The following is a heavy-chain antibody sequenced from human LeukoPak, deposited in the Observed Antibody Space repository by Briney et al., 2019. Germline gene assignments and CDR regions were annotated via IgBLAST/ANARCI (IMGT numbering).Heavy chain of an antibody. V-gene: IGHV3-30-3*01. CDR3: ARVFGGHTNGLDY. D-gene: IGHD2-8*01. J-gene: IGHJ4*02. CDR1: GFTFSTYA. Sequence: GRSLRLSCAASGFTFSTYAMHWVRQAPGKGLEWVAVIAYDGSDKYYADSVKGRFTISRDNSKNTVYLQMNSLRAEDTAVYYCARVFGGHTNGLDYWGQGTLVTVSS. CDR2: IAYDGSDK.